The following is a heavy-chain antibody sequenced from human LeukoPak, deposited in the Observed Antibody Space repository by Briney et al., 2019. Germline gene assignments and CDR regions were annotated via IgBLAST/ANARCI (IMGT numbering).Heavy chain of an antibody. J-gene: IGHJ4*02. CDR3: ARAGVDTSGYYYQGFDY. CDR1: GFTLSNYW. D-gene: IGHD3-3*01. CDR2: VDTDGSST. Sequence: GGSLRPSCSASGFTLSNYWMHWVRQAPGKGLDWVSRVDTDGSSTYYAASVRGRFTISRDNAKNTLYLQMHSLRAEDTAVYYCARAGVDTSGYYYQGFDYWGQGTLVTVSS. V-gene: IGHV3-74*01.